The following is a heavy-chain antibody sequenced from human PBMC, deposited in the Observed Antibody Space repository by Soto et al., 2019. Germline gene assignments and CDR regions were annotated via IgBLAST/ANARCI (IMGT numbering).Heavy chain of an antibody. D-gene: IGHD4-17*01. J-gene: IGHJ6*04. CDR1: GGSISSSSYY. CDR2: IYYSGST. V-gene: IGHV4-39*01. CDR3: ARRVGYYYYYYYGMDV. Sequence: SETLSLTCTVSGGSISSSSYYWGWIRQPPGKGLEWIGRIYYSGSTYYNPSLKSRVTISVDTSKDQFSVKLRSVTAADTALYYCARRVGYYYYYYYGMDVWGKGTTVTVSS.